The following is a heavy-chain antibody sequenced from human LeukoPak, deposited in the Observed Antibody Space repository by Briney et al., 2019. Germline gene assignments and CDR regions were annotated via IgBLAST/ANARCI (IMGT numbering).Heavy chain of an antibody. CDR2: INPSGGST. Sequence: GASVKVSCKASGYTFTSYYMHWVRQAPGQGLEWMGIINPSGGSTSYAQKFQGKVTMTRDMSTSTVYMELSSLRSEDTAVYYCARDPYGSGRFDYWGQGTLVTVSS. J-gene: IGHJ4*02. D-gene: IGHD3-10*01. CDR3: ARDPYGSGRFDY. CDR1: GYTFTSYY. V-gene: IGHV1-46*01.